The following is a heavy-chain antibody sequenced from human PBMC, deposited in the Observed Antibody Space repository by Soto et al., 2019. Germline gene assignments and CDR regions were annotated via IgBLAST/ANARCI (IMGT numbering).Heavy chain of an antibody. CDR1: GFTFSNAW. Sequence: GVLRLSCAASGFTFSNAWMSWVRQAPGKGLEWVGRIKSKTDGGTTDYAAPVKGRFTISRDDSKNTLYLQMNSLKTEDTAVYYCTTEHPDTAMVLADYWGQGTLVTVSS. V-gene: IGHV3-15*01. D-gene: IGHD5-18*01. J-gene: IGHJ4*02. CDR2: IKSKTDGGTT. CDR3: TTEHPDTAMVLADY.